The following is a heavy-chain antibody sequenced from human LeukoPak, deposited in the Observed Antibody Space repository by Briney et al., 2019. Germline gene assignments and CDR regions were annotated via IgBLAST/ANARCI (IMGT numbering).Heavy chain of an antibody. CDR2: ISWNSGSI. D-gene: IGHD6-6*01. CDR1: GFTFDNYA. Sequence: PGGSLRLSCAASGFTFDNYAMHWVRQAPGKGLEWVSGISWNSGSIGYADSVKGRFTISRDNAKNSLYLQMNSLRAEDMALYYCAKDTRQYSTSGELDYWGQGTLVTVSS. CDR3: AKDTRQYSTSGELDY. V-gene: IGHV3-9*03. J-gene: IGHJ4*02.